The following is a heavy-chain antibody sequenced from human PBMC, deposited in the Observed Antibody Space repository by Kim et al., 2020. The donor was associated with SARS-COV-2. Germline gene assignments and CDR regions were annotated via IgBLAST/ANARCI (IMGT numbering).Heavy chain of an antibody. V-gene: IGHV4-59*13. J-gene: IGHJ2*01. Sequence: SETLSLTCTVSGGSISSYYWSWIPQPPGKGLEWIGYIYYSGSTNYNPPLNSRVTISVDTSRNQFSLKLSSVTAADTAVYYCARNHYDSSGYSGNWYFDLWVRGTLVTVSS. CDR3: ARNHYDSSGYSGNWYFDL. D-gene: IGHD3-22*01. CDR2: IYYSGST. CDR1: GGSISSYY.